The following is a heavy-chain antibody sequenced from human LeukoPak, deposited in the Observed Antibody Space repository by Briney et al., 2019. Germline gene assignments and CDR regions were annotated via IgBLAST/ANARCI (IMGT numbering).Heavy chain of an antibody. CDR1: GFTFSSYA. D-gene: IGHD3-22*01. V-gene: IGHV3-23*01. CDR3: AKRDSSGSYPYYFDY. Sequence: GALRLSCAASGFTFSSYAMSWVRQAPGKGLEWVSAIGGSDGSTYYADSVKGRFTISRDNSKDTLYLQMNSLRAEDTAVYYCAKRDSSGSYPYYFDYWGQGTLVTVSS. J-gene: IGHJ4*02. CDR2: IGGSDGST.